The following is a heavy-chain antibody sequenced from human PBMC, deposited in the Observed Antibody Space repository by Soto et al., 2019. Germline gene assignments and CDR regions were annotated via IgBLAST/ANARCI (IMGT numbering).Heavy chain of an antibody. J-gene: IGHJ4*02. CDR3: ARTTGYSEPLDY. V-gene: IGHV3-33*01. D-gene: IGHD6-13*01. CDR2: IWYDGSNK. Sequence: QVQLVESGGGVVQPGRSLRLSCAASGFTFSSYGMHWVRQAPGKGLEWVAVIWYDGSNKYYADSVKGRFTISRDNSKNPLYLQMNSLRAEDTAVYYCARTTGYSEPLDYWGQGTLVTVSS. CDR1: GFTFSSYG.